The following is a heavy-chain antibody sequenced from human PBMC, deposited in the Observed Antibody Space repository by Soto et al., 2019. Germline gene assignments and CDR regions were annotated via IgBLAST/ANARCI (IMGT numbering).Heavy chain of an antibody. CDR2: FDPEDGET. J-gene: IGHJ5*02. CDR1: GYTLTELS. D-gene: IGHD3-9*01. Sequence: ASVKVSCKVSGYTLTELSMHWVRQAPGKGLEWMGGFDPEDGETIYAQKFQGRVTMTEDTSTDTAYMELSSLRSEDTAVYYCATKPTRYDSLTGSSKWSDPWGQGPLVTLAS. V-gene: IGHV1-24*01. CDR3: ATKPTRYDSLTGSSKWSDP.